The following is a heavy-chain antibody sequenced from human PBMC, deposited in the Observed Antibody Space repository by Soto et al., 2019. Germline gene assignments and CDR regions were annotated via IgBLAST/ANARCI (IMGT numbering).Heavy chain of an antibody. D-gene: IGHD4-4*01. CDR3: ARATVTTVDY. CDR1: GGSISSGGYY. Sequence: SETLSLTCTVSGGSISSGGYYWSWIRQHPGKGLEWIGYIYYSGSTYYNPSLKSRVTISVDTSKNQFSLKLSSVTAADTAVYYCARATVTTVDYWGQGTLVTVSS. CDR2: IYYSGST. J-gene: IGHJ4*02. V-gene: IGHV4-31*03.